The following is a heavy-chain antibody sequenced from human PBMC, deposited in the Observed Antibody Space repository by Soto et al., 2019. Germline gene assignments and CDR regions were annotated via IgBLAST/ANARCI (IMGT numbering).Heavy chain of an antibody. CDR3: ARMVVPTTYFDS. V-gene: IGHV1-69*13. CDR1: GGTFSSYA. Sequence: SVKVSCKASGGTFSSYAISWVRQAPGQGLEWMGGIIPIFGTANYAQKFQGRVTMTADESTSTAYMELSSLTSEDTAVYYCARMVVPTTYFDSWGQGNPVTVSS. D-gene: IGHD3-22*01. CDR2: IIPIFGTA. J-gene: IGHJ4*02.